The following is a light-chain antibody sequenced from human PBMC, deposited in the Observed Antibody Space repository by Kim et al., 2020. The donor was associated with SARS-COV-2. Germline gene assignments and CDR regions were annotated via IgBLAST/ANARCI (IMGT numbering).Light chain of an antibody. Sequence: SYELTHPPAVSLSPGQTASITCSGKTLRDNYVSWYQQRPGQSPVLVIYQNDERPSGIPGRFSGSKTGNTATLTISGTQAMDEADYYCQAWDSTTVVFGGGTKLTVL. CDR1: TLRDNY. J-gene: IGLJ2*01. V-gene: IGLV3-1*01. CDR2: QND. CDR3: QAWDSTTVV.